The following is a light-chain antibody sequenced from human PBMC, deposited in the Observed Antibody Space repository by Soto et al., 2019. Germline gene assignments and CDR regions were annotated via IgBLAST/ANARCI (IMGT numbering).Light chain of an antibody. CDR2: WAS. Sequence: DLVMTQSPDSLAVSLGERATINCKSSQSVLYSSTNKNYLAWYQQKPGQPPKLLIYWASTRESGVPDRFSGSGSGTDFTLTISSLQAADVAVYYCQQYYSTPWTFGQGTMVDIK. J-gene: IGKJ1*01. V-gene: IGKV4-1*01. CDR1: QSVLYSSTNKNY. CDR3: QQYYSTPWT.